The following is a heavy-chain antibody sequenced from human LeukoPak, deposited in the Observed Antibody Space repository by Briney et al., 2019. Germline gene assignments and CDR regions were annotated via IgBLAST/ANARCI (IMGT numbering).Heavy chain of an antibody. CDR3: ARGPIAAAGPDAFDI. D-gene: IGHD6-13*01. J-gene: IGHJ3*02. Sequence: SETLSLTCTVSGGSISSSSYYWGWIRQPPGKGLEWIGSIYYSGSTYYSPSLKSRVTISVDTSKNQFSLKLSSVTAADTAVYYYARGPIAAAGPDAFDIWGQGTMVTVSS. V-gene: IGHV4-39*07. CDR1: GGSISSSSYY. CDR2: IYYSGST.